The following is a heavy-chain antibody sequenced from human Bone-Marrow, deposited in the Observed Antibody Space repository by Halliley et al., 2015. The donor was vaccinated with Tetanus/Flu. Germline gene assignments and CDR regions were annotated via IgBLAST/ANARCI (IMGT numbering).Heavy chain of an antibody. CDR2: IKSDGSAT. Sequence: GLVWVSRIKSDGSATNYADFVEGRFTISRDNANNSLYLQMSSLRVEDTAVYYCARGDSIDHWGQGTLVTVSS. V-gene: IGHV3-74*01. CDR3: ARGDSIDH. J-gene: IGHJ4*02.